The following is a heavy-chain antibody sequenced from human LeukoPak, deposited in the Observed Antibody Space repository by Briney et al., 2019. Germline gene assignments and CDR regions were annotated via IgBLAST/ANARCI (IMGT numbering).Heavy chain of an antibody. V-gene: IGHV4-38-2*02. CDR2: IYHSGST. J-gene: IGHJ5*02. CDR3: ARDRYYYDSSGFSWFDP. D-gene: IGHD3-22*01. Sequence: SETLSLTCTVSGYSISSGYYWGWIRQPPGKGLEWIGSIYHSGSTYYNPSLKSRVTISVDTSKNQFSLKLSSVTAADTAVYYCARDRYYYDSSGFSWFDPWGQGTLVTVSS. CDR1: GYSISSGYY.